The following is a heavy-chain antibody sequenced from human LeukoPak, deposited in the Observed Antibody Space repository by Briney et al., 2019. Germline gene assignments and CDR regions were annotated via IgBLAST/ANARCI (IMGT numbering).Heavy chain of an antibody. CDR1: GYTFTSYD. Sequence: GASVKVSCKASGYTFTSYDINWVRQAPGQGLEWVGWMNPNSGGTVYAQTFQDRVTMTRDTSIGTAYMELNSLRSEDTAVYYCAATTELYYYGSGSYRVYWFDPWGQGTLVTVSS. CDR2: MNPNSGGT. J-gene: IGHJ5*02. D-gene: IGHD3-10*01. CDR3: AATTELYYYGSGSYRVYWFDP. V-gene: IGHV1-8*01.